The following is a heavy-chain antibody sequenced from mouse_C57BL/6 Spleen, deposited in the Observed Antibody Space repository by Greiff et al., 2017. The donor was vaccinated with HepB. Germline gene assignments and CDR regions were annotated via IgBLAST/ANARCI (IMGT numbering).Heavy chain of an antibody. CDR2: ISSGSSTI. Sequence: EVMLVESGGGLVKPGGSLKLSCAASGFTFSDYGMHWVRQAPEKGLEWVAYISSGSSTIYYADTVKGRFTISRDNAKNTLFLQMTSLRSEDTAMYYCARSWDEGGYFDYWGQGTTLTVSS. V-gene: IGHV5-17*01. CDR1: GFTFSDYG. CDR3: ARSWDEGGYFDY. D-gene: IGHD4-1*01. J-gene: IGHJ2*01.